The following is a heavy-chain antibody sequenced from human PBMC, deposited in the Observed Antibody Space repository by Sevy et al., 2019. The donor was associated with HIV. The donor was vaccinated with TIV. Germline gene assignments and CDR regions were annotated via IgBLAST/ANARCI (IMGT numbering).Heavy chain of an antibody. Sequence: GGSLRLSCAASGFTFSSYAMHWVHQAPGKGLEWVAVISYDGSNKYYADSVKGRFTISRDNSKNTLYLQMNSLRAEDTAVYYCARERRARGTYSSSWYDPTGVDAFDIWGQGTMVTVSS. J-gene: IGHJ3*02. CDR2: ISYDGSNK. D-gene: IGHD6-13*01. V-gene: IGHV3-30-3*01. CDR3: ARERRARGTYSSSWYDPTGVDAFDI. CDR1: GFTFSSYA.